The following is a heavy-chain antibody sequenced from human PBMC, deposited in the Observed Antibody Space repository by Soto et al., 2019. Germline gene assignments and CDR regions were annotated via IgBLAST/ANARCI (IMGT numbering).Heavy chain of an antibody. CDR1: GYTFASYA. Sequence: QVQLVQSGAEVKKPGASVKVSCKASGYTFASYAISWRRQAPGQGLEWMGWISAYNGNTNYAQQLQGRFTMTTDTPPRTAYMDQRSLRSDGTAGYYCARDPSQPDYWGQGIAVTGSS. V-gene: IGHV1-18*01. CDR3: ARDPSQPDY. CDR2: ISAYNGNT. J-gene: IGHJ4*02. D-gene: IGHD1-1*01.